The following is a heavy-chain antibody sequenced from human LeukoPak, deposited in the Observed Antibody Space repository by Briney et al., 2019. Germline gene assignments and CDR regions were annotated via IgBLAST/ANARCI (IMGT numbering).Heavy chain of an antibody. V-gene: IGHV1-69*05. J-gene: IGHJ4*02. Sequence: ASVKLSCKASGGTFSSYAISWVRQAPGPGLEWMGGIIPIFGTANYAQKFQGRVTITTDESTSTAYMDLSSLRSEDTAVYYCARSGTTSILPFDYWGQGTLVTVSS. CDR3: ARSGTTSILPFDY. CDR2: IIPIFGTA. D-gene: IGHD1-7*01. CDR1: GGTFSSYA.